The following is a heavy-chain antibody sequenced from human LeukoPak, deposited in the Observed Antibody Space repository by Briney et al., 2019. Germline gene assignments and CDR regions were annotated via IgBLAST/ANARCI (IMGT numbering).Heavy chain of an antibody. Sequence: ASVKVSRKASGYTFTSYKINWVRQATGQGLEWMGWMNPYSGNTGYAQRFQGRVTITRNTSISTAYMELSSLTSQDTAVYYCARGRDWLRWFDPWGQGTLVTVSS. V-gene: IGHV1-8*03. CDR2: MNPYSGNT. J-gene: IGHJ5*02. CDR1: GYTFTSYK. D-gene: IGHD3/OR15-3a*01. CDR3: ARGRDWLRWFDP.